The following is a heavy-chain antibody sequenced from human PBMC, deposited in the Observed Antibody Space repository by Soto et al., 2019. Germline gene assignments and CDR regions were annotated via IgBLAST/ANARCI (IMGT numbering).Heavy chain of an antibody. D-gene: IGHD3-10*01. V-gene: IGHV4-39*01. J-gene: IGHJ4*02. Sequence: QLQLQESGPGLVKPSETLSLTCTVSGGSISSSGYYWGWIRQPPGKGLEWIGNIYYSGSTNYNPSLKGRVTISVDTSKNQFSLKVSSVTAADTAVYYCARRSYYGSGSIFDYWGQGTLVTVSS. CDR2: IYYSGST. CDR3: ARRSYYGSGSIFDY. CDR1: GGSISSSGYY.